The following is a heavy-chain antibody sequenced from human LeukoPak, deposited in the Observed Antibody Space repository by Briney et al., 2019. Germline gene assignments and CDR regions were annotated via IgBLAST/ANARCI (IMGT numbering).Heavy chain of an antibody. Sequence: SETLTLTCAVSGGSINNYYWSWIRQPPRKGLEWIGDIYYSGSTNYNSALKGRVTISVDTSKNQFSIFLSSVTAADTAVYYCARGPPDSQWLVWYYFGYWGPGTLVTVSS. CDR3: ARGPPDSQWLVWYYFGY. V-gene: IGHV4-59*01. J-gene: IGHJ4*01. CDR2: IYYSGST. CDR1: GGSINNYY. D-gene: IGHD6-19*01.